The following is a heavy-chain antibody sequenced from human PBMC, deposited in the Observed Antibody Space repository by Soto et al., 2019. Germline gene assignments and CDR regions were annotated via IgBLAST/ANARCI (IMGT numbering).Heavy chain of an antibody. CDR3: AKCAVTSTFPFDY. V-gene: IGHV3-23*01. CDR2: ISGSGGST. Sequence: GSLRLSCAACAYTFSSYAMSWVRQAPGKGPEWVSAISGSGGSTYYADSVKGRFTISRDNSKNTLYLQMNSLRAEDTAVYYCAKCAVTSTFPFDYWGQGTLVTVSS. D-gene: IGHD4-17*01. CDR1: AYTFSSYA. J-gene: IGHJ4*02.